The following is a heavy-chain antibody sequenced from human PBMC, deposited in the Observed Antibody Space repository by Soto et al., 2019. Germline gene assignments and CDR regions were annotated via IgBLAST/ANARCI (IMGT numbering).Heavy chain of an antibody. V-gene: IGHV4-59*08. Sequence: QVQLQESGPGLVKPSETLSLTCTVSGGSISSYYWSWIRQPPGKGLEWIGYIYYSGSTNYNPSLKSRVTISVDTSKNQFSLKLSSVTAADTAVYYCARQNIVATIMGAFDIWGQGTMVTVSS. D-gene: IGHD5-12*01. CDR2: IYYSGST. CDR3: ARQNIVATIMGAFDI. J-gene: IGHJ3*02. CDR1: GGSISSYY.